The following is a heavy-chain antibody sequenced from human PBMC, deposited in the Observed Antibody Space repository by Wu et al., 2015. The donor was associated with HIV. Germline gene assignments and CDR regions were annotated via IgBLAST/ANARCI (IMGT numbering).Heavy chain of an antibody. D-gene: IGHD4-23*01. CDR3: ARDLVGRATVVTPGLFDY. Sequence: QAQLVQSAGEMRKPGASVKVSCKASGYNFMMFGINWVRQAPGQRPEWVAWISPSNGKTNYAQKVQGRMTVTADTSTDTVYMELRNLKTDDTAVYYCARDLVGRATVVTPGLFDYWGQGTQIVVSS. CDR2: ISPSNGKT. CDR1: GYNFMMFG. V-gene: IGHV1-18*01. J-gene: IGHJ4*02.